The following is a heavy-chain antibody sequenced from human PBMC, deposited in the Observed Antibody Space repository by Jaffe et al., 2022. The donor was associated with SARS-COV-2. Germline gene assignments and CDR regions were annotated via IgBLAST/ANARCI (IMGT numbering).Heavy chain of an antibody. Sequence: QVQLQQWGAGLLKPSETLSLTCAVYGGSFSGYYWSWIRQPPGKGLEWIGEINHSGSTNYNPSLKSRVTISVDTSKNQFSLKLSSVTAADTAVYYCARGVGITFGGAADYWGQGTLVTVSS. CDR3: ARGVGITFGGAADY. V-gene: IGHV4-34*01. CDR2: INHSGST. J-gene: IGHJ4*02. D-gene: IGHD3-16*01. CDR1: GGSFSGYY.